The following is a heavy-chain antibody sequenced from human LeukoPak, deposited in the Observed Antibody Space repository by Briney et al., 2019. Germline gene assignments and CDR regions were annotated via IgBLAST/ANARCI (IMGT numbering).Heavy chain of an antibody. D-gene: IGHD3-10*01. Sequence: GGSLRLSCAASGFTFSSYWMHWVRQPPGKGLECVAVISHDGSKKYYADFVKGRFTISRDNSKNTLYLHMNSLIPEDTAVYFCAKDWKFYYVSGSFFPDNWGQGTLVTVSS. CDR3: AKDWKFYYVSGSFFPDN. V-gene: IGHV3-30*18. J-gene: IGHJ4*02. CDR2: ISHDGSKK. CDR1: GFTFSSYW.